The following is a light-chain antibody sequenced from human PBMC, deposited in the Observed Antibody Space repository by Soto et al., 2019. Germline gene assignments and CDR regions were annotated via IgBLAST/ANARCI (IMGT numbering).Light chain of an antibody. Sequence: EIVMTQYPGTLSVSPGERATLSCRASQTIDTNLAWYQQKPGQAPRLLIYGAFSRATGIPDRFSGSGSGTDFTLTISRLETEDFAVFYCQQYGTSEIIFGQGTRLEIK. CDR2: GAF. CDR1: QTIDTN. J-gene: IGKJ5*01. V-gene: IGKV3-20*01. CDR3: QQYGTSEII.